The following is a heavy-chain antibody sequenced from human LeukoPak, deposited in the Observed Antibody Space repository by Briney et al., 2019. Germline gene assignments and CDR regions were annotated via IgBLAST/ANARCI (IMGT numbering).Heavy chain of an antibody. V-gene: IGHV1-69*13. CDR2: IIPIFGTA. J-gene: IGHJ4*02. CDR3: ARGAYLTGVDY. Sequence: APVKVSCKASGYTFTGYHMHWVRQAPGQGLEWMGGIIPIFGTANYAQKFQGRVTITADESTSTAYMELSSLRSEDTAVYYCARGAYLTGVDYWGQGTLVTVSS. CDR1: GYTFTGYH. D-gene: IGHD1-14*01.